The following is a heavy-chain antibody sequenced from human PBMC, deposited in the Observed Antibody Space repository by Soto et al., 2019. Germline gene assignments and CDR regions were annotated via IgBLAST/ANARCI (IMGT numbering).Heavy chain of an antibody. CDR3: SNTGIAVAGRPWSDAFDI. CDR2: ISYDGSNK. Sequence: GGSLRLSCAASGFTFSSYGMHWGRQAPGKGLEWVAVISYDGSNKYYADSVKGRFTISRDNSKNTPYLQMNSLRSEDTAVYYCSNTGIAVAGRPWSDAFDIWGQGTMVTVSS. J-gene: IGHJ3*02. CDR1: GFTFSSYG. V-gene: IGHV3-30*18. D-gene: IGHD6-19*01.